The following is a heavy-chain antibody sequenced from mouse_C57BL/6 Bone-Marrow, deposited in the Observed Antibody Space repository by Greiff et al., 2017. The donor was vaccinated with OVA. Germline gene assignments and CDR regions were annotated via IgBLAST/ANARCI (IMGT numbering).Heavy chain of an antibody. CDR1: GFNIKDDY. Sequence: VQLKQSGAELVRPGASVKLSCTASGFNIKDDYMHWVKQRPEQGLEWIGWIDPENGDTEYASKFQGKATITADTSSNTAYLQLSSLTSEDTAVYYCTTNDGRAMDYWGQGTSVTVSS. CDR2: IDPENGDT. J-gene: IGHJ4*01. D-gene: IGHD1-1*01. V-gene: IGHV14-4*01. CDR3: TTNDGRAMDY.